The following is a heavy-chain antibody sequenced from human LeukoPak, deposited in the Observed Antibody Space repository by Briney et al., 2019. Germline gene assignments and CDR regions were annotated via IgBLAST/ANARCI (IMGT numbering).Heavy chain of an antibody. V-gene: IGHV1-69*01. CDR2: IIPISGTA. D-gene: IGHD3-3*01. CDR3: ARDLTVRFLEWLPTY. Sequence: SVKVSCKASGGTFSSYAISWVRQAPGQGLEWMGGIIPISGTANYAQKFQGRVTITADESTSTAYMELSSLRSEDTAVYYCARDLTVRFLEWLPTYWGQGTLVTVSS. CDR1: GGTFSSYA. J-gene: IGHJ4*02.